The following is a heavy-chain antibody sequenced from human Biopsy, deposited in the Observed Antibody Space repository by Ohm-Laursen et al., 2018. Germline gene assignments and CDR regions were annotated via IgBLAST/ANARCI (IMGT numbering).Heavy chain of an antibody. CDR3: ARDTRWSPYSMDV. Sequence: SLRLSCTASGFSFSDYHIRWIRQAPGRGLEWVSYISGGGTIYYGDSMKGRVTISRDNAKNSLYLQMHSLRAEDTAVYYCARDTRWSPYSMDVWGQGTPVTVSS. V-gene: IGHV3-11*01. CDR2: ISGGGTI. J-gene: IGHJ6*02. CDR1: GFSFSDYH. D-gene: IGHD4-23*01.